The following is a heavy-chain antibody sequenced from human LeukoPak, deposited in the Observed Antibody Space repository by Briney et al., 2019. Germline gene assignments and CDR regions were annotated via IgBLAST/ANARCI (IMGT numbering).Heavy chain of an antibody. V-gene: IGHV1-2*02. CDR1: GYTFTGYY. CDR3: ARDPRSDNYYGSGSYQAHWFDP. J-gene: IGHJ5*02. D-gene: IGHD3-10*01. Sequence: ASVKVSCKASGYTFTGYYMHWVRQAPGQGLEWMGWINPNSGGTNYAQKFQGRVTMTRDTSISTAYMELSRLRSDDTAVYYCARDPRSDNYYGSGSYQAHWFDPWGQGTLVTVSS. CDR2: INPNSGGT.